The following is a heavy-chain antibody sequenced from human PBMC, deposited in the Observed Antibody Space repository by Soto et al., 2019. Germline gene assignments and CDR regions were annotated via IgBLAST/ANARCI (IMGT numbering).Heavy chain of an antibody. CDR3: ARSLLDEYSSSWRSAYYGMDV. D-gene: IGHD6-13*01. Sequence: QVQLVQSGAEVKKPGASVKVPYRASGFTFSAYYIYWVRQAPGQGREWRGWHNSNSGGTNNAQKFQGRVTMTRDTSTSTVYMELSALIPDDTAVYYCARSLLDEYSSSWRSAYYGMDVWGQGTTVTVSS. CDR2: HNSNSGGT. J-gene: IGHJ6*02. CDR1: GFTFSAYY. V-gene: IGHV1-2*02.